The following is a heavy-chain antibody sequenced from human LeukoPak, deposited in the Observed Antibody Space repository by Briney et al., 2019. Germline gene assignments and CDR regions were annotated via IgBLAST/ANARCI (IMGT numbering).Heavy chain of an antibody. CDR3: ATISHYYGMDV. D-gene: IGHD3-3*01. Sequence: GGSLRLSCAASGFTFSSYSMNWVRQAPGKGLEWVSSISSSSSYIYYADSVKGRFTISRDNAKNSLYLQMNSLRAEDTTVYYCATISHYYGMDVWGQGTTVTVSS. CDR2: ISSSSSYI. J-gene: IGHJ6*02. V-gene: IGHV3-21*01. CDR1: GFTFSSYS.